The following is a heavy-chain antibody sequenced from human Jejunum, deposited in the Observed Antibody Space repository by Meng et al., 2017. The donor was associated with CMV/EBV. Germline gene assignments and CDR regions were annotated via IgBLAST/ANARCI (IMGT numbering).Heavy chain of an antibody. Sequence: SGYTFTSEGISWVRQAPGQGLEWMGWISPYNGNTHYVQKLQGRVTMTTDTSTSTAYMELRSLRSDDTAVYYCARGVVTMIRYYFDYWGQGTLVTVSS. CDR3: ARGVVTMIRYYFDY. D-gene: IGHD3-22*01. CDR2: ISPYNGNT. V-gene: IGHV1-18*01. J-gene: IGHJ4*02. CDR1: GYTFTSEG.